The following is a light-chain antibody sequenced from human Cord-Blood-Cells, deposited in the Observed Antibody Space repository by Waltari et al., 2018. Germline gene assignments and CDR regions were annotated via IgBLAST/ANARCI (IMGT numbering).Light chain of an antibody. J-gene: IGKJ2*02. Sequence: DIVMTQYPLSLPVTTGELASIPCRSSQSLLHSNGYNYLDWYLQKPGQSPQLLIYLGSNRASGVPDRFSGSGSGTDFTLKISRVEAEDVGVYYCMQALQTPRTFGQGTKLDIK. CDR1: QSLLHSNGYNY. V-gene: IGKV2-28*01. CDR2: LGS. CDR3: MQALQTPRT.